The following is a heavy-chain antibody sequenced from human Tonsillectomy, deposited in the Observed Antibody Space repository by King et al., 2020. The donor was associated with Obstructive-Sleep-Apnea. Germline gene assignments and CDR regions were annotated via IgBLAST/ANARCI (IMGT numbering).Heavy chain of an antibody. CDR3: ARWGPQYCIGGSCYSYFDY. CDR2: IYYTGST. J-gene: IGHJ4*02. Sequence: QLQESGPGLVKPSETLSLICTVSDGSISSHYWSWIRQPPGKGLEWIGYIYYTGSTSYNPSLKNRVAMSVDTSKNRFSLKLTSVTAADTAVYYCARWGPQYCIGGSCYSYFDYWGQGTLVTVSS. V-gene: IGHV4-59*08. D-gene: IGHD2-15*01. CDR1: DGSISSHY.